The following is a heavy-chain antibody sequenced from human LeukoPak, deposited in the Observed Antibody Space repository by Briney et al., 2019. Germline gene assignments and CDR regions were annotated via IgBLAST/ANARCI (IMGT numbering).Heavy chain of an antibody. CDR1: Y. Sequence: YWSXIRQPPGXGLXWSGEINHSGSTNYNPSLKSRVTISVDTSKNQFSLKLSSVTAADTAVYYCARGRFVNDYSNYAVRRTNWFDPWGQGTLVTVSS. V-gene: IGHV4-34*01. J-gene: IGHJ5*02. CDR2: INHSGST. D-gene: IGHD4-11*01. CDR3: ARGRFVNDYSNYAVRRTNWFDP.